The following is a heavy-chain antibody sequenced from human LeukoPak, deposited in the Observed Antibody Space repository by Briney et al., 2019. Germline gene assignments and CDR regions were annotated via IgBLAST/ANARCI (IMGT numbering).Heavy chain of an antibody. CDR2: ISGSGGST. CDR3: AKDEPIFGVPGGGFDC. D-gene: IGHD3-3*01. V-gene: IGHV3-23*01. CDR1: GFTFSNYA. J-gene: IGHJ4*02. Sequence: GGSLRLSCAASGFTFSNYAMSWVRQAPGKGLEWVSSISGSGGSTYYTDSVKGRFTPSRDNSKNMLSLQMDNLRAEDTAIYYCAKDEPIFGVPGGGFDCWGQGILVIVSS.